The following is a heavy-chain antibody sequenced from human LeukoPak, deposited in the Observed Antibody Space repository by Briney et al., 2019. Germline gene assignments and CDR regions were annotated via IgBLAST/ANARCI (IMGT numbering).Heavy chain of an antibody. D-gene: IGHD3/OR15-3a*01. CDR1: GVSTSVGDYY. V-gene: IGHV4-4*02. J-gene: IGHJ4*02. CDR2: IYHSGST. Sequence: SETLSLTCSVSGVSTSVGDYYWTWIRQPPGKGLEWIGEIYHSGSTNYNPSLKSRVTISVDKSKNQFSLKLSSVTAADTAVYYCASENHLDEDWGQGTLVTVSS. CDR3: ASENHLDED.